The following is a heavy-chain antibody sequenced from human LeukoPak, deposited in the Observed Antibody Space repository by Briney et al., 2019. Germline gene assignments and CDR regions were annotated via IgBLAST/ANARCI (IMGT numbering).Heavy chain of an antibody. Sequence: PGGSLRPSCAASGFSVSNNGLHWVRQAPGKGLEWVADLWPDGITTRYADSVEGRFTMSRDNSKNTVYVQMNSLRAEDTAVYFCARRGGSGTFPHYFDAWGQGILVTVSS. CDR2: LWPDGITT. D-gene: IGHD3-10*01. CDR3: ARRGGSGTFPHYFDA. J-gene: IGHJ5*02. CDR1: GFSVSNNG. V-gene: IGHV3-33*01.